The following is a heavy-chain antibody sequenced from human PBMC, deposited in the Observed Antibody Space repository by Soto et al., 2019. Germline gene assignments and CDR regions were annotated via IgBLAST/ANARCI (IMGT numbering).Heavy chain of an antibody. CDR3: AKGQIIVLMVYAIDY. D-gene: IGHD2-8*01. CDR2: ISGSGGST. V-gene: IGHV3-23*01. Sequence: SCKASGGTFSSYAMSWVRQAPGKGLEWVSAISGSGGSTYYADSVKGRFTISRDNSKNTLYLQMNSLRAEDTAVYYCAKGQIIVLMVYAIDYWGQGTLVTVS. CDR1: GGTFSSYA. J-gene: IGHJ4*02.